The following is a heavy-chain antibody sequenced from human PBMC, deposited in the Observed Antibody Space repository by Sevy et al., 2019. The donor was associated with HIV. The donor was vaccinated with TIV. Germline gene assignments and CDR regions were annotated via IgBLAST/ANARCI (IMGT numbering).Heavy chain of an antibody. J-gene: IGHJ6*03. CDR2: IWYDGSNK. V-gene: IGHV3-33*01. CDR3: AREGVTMVRGVIITNYYCMDV. CDR1: GFTFSSYG. Sequence: GGSLRLSCAASGFTFSSYGMHWVRQAPGKGLEWVAVIWYDGSNKYYADSVKGRFTISRANSKNTLYLQMNSLRAEDTAVYYCAREGVTMVRGVIITNYYCMDVWGKGTTVTVSS. D-gene: IGHD3-10*01.